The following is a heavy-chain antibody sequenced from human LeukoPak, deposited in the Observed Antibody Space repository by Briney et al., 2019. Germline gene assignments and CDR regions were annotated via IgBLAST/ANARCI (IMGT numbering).Heavy chain of an antibody. CDR1: GYTFTSYA. V-gene: IGHV1-3*01. Sequence: GASVKVSCKASGYTFTSYAMHWVRQAPGQRLEWMGWINAGNGNTKYTQKFQGRVTITRDTSASTAYMELSSLRSEDTAVYYCARGSKYFDWLLYRYYYYYYGMDVWGQGTTVTVSS. CDR3: ARGSKYFDWLLYRYYYYYYGMDV. D-gene: IGHD3-9*01. CDR2: INAGNGNT. J-gene: IGHJ6*02.